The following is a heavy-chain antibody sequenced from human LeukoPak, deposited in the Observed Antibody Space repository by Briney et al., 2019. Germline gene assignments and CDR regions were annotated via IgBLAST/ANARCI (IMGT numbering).Heavy chain of an antibody. CDR1: GGSFSGYY. D-gene: IGHD4-17*01. J-gene: IGHJ4*02. CDR2: IYYSGRT. Sequence: SETLSLTCAVYGGSFSGYYWSWIRQPPGKGREWIGYIYYSGRTNYNASLKSRVTISGDTSKNQFSLKLSSVTAADTAVYYCARQNPTPTPVTTSYFDYWGQGTLVTVSS. CDR3: ARQNPTPTPVTTSYFDY. V-gene: IGHV4-59*08.